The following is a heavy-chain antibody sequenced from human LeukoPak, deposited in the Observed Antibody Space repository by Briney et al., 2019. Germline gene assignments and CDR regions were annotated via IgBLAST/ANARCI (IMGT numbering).Heavy chain of an antibody. CDR3: ARGGYYGSGNDFRFDP. CDR2: IYHSGST. Sequence: PSETLSLTCTVSGYSISSGYYWGWLRQPPGRGLEWIGTIYHSGSTYYNPSLKGRVTISVDTSKNQFSLKLSSVTAADTAVYYCARGGYYGSGNDFRFDPWGQGTLVTVSS. D-gene: IGHD3-10*01. CDR1: GYSISSGYY. J-gene: IGHJ5*02. V-gene: IGHV4-38-2*02.